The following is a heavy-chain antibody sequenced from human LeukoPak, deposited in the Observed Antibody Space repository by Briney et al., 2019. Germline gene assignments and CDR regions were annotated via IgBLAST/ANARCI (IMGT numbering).Heavy chain of an antibody. D-gene: IGHD2-8*01. CDR2: ISSSSNYI. V-gene: IGHV3-21*04. J-gene: IGHJ3*02. Sequence: WVRQAPGKGLEWVSSISSSSNYIYYADSVKGRFTISRDNAKNSLYLQMNSLRPEDTAVYYCAKDSVALNGMYDPFDIWGQGTMVTVSS. CDR3: AKDSVALNGMYDPFDI.